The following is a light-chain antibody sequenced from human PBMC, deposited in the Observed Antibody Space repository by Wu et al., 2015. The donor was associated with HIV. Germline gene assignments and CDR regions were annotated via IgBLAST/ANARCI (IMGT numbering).Light chain of an antibody. CDR2: GAS. V-gene: IGKV3-11*01. CDR3: QQRADWPLT. J-gene: IGKJ4*01. CDR1: QSVSVS. Sequence: EIVLTQSPATLSLSPGETATLSCRASQSVSVSLAWFQHKPGQAPRLLIYGASTRATGIPARFSGSGFATDFTLTISSLEPEDFAVYYCQQRADWPLTFGGGTKVE.